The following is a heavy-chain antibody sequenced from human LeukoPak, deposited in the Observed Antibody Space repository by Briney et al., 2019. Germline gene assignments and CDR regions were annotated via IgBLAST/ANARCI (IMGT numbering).Heavy chain of an antibody. V-gene: IGHV3-48*03. CDR1: GFTFSTYA. Sequence: PGGSLRLSCVASGFTFSTYAMNWIRQAPGKGLEWVAYFGSTGTIHYADSMRGRFIISRDNAEMSLFLQMNSLRVDDTAVYYCARSNGLRYFDRWGQGTLVTVSS. J-gene: IGHJ4*02. D-gene: IGHD4-11*01. CDR3: ARSNGLRYFDR. CDR2: FGSTGTI.